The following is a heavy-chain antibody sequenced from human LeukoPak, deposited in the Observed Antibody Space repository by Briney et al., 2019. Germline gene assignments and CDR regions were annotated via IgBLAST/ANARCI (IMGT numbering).Heavy chain of an antibody. D-gene: IGHD3-16*02. Sequence: PSETLSLTCTVSGYSISSGYYWGWIRPPPGKGLEWIGIIYYSGSTYYNPSLKSRVTISVDTSKNQFSLKLSSVTAADTAVYYCARERHDYVWGSYRFFDYWGQGTLVTVSS. CDR2: IYYSGST. CDR3: ARERHDYVWGSYRFFDY. J-gene: IGHJ4*02. V-gene: IGHV4-38-2*02. CDR1: GYSISSGYY.